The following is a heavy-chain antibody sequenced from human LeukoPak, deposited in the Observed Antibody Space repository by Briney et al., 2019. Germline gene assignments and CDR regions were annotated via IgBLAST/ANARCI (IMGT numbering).Heavy chain of an antibody. J-gene: IGHJ4*02. CDR2: MNPNNSDI. CDR3: ARGYTAMVFFDY. CDR1: GYTFTSYH. D-gene: IGHD5-18*01. Sequence: VASVKVSCKASGYTFTSYHINWVRQATGQGLEWVGWMNPNNSDIGYAQKFQGRVTMTRNTSISTAYMELSSLRSEDTAVYYCARGYTAMVFFDYWGQGTLVTVSS. V-gene: IGHV1-8*01.